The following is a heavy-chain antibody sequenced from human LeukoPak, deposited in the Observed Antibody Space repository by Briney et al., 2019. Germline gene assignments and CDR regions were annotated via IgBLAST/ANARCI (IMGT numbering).Heavy chain of an antibody. CDR1: GYTLTELS. D-gene: IGHD2-2*01. Sequence: ASVKVSCKVSGYTLTELSMHWVRQAPGKGLEWMGGFDPEDGETIYAQKFQGRVTMTEDTSTDTAYMELSSLRSDDTAVYYCAREGAILDCSSTSCYFDYWGQGTLVTVSS. CDR2: FDPEDGET. CDR3: AREGAILDCSSTSCYFDY. V-gene: IGHV1-24*01. J-gene: IGHJ4*02.